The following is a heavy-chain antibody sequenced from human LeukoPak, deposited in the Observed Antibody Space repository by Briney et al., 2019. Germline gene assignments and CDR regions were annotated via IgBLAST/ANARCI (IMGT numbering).Heavy chain of an antibody. J-gene: IGHJ4*02. CDR1: GYSISSGNH. V-gene: IGHV4-38-2*02. CDR2: VSHSGTV. Sequence: PSETLSLSCTVSGYSISSGNHWVWIRQSPGKGLEWIGSVSHSGTVYYRPALKSRVTIPLDTSKNQLSLRLTTVSAADTAVYYCARDRDSSTSYTPYYFEHWGQGTLVTVSS. D-gene: IGHD6-13*01. CDR3: ARDRDSSTSYTPYYFEH.